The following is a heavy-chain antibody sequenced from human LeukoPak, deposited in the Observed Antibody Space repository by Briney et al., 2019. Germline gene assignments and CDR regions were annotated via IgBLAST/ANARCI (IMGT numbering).Heavy chain of an antibody. J-gene: IGHJ4*02. CDR2: IYYSGST. Sequence: SETLSLTCTVSGGSISSYYWSWIRQPPGKGLAWIGYIYYSGSTNYNPSLKSRVTISVDTSKNQFSLKLSSVTAADTAVYYCASELVGDTSFGYWGQGTLVTVSS. CDR3: ASELVGDTSFGY. D-gene: IGHD1-26*01. CDR1: GGSISSYY. V-gene: IGHV4-59*01.